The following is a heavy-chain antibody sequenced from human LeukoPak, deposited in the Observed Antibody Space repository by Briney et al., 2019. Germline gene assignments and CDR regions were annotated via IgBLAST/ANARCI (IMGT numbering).Heavy chain of an antibody. D-gene: IGHD5-12*01. J-gene: IGHJ5*02. CDR1: GCSISSSSYY. Sequence: KPSETLSLTCTVSGCSISSSSYYWGWIRQPPGKGREWVGSIYYSGSTYYDPSLKSRVTISVDPSKKQFSLKLRSVTAADTAVYYCARYGGYEFDPWGQGTLVPVSS. CDR3: ARYGGYEFDP. V-gene: IGHV4-39*01. CDR2: IYYSGST.